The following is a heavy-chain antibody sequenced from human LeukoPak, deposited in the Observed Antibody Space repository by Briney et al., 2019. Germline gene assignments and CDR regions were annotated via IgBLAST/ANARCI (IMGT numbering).Heavy chain of an antibody. J-gene: IGHJ6*03. CDR1: GGSISSGGYS. Sequence: PSETLSLTCAVSGGSISSGGYSWSWIRQPPGKGLEWIGYIYYSGSTNYNPSLKSRVTISVDTSKNQFSLKLSSVTAADTAVYYCARVIAAAGGSGYYYYYYMDVWGKGTTVTISS. CDR3: ARVIAAAGGSGYYYYYYMDV. CDR2: IYYSGST. V-gene: IGHV4-61*08. D-gene: IGHD6-13*01.